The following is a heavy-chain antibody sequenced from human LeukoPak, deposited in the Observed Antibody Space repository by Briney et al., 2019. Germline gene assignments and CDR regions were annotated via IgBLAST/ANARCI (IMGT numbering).Heavy chain of an antibody. Sequence: ASVKLSCKASGYTFTVYYIHWVRQAPGQGLEWMGWINPISSGTNYAEKFQGRVTTTRDTSINTAYMEVTRLTSDDTAVYYCAREDGSFDYWGQGTLVIVSP. V-gene: IGHV1-2*02. CDR2: INPISSGT. D-gene: IGHD5-24*01. CDR1: GYTFTVYY. J-gene: IGHJ4*02. CDR3: AREDGSFDY.